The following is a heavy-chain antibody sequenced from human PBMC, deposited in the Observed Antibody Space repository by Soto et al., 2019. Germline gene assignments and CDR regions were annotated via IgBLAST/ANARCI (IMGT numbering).Heavy chain of an antibody. CDR3: AQTLGLAVAGPGRFDL. Sequence: QVQLVQSGAEVKKPGSSVKVSCKASGGTFSNYAISWVRQAPGQGLEGMGGITPFFGTANYAKKLKGRVTITADESMTTAYMELSRLRSEDTAVYYCAQTLGLAVAGPGRFDLWGRGTLVTVSS. V-gene: IGHV1-69*12. CDR1: GGTFSNYA. D-gene: IGHD6-19*01. J-gene: IGHJ2*01. CDR2: ITPFFGTA.